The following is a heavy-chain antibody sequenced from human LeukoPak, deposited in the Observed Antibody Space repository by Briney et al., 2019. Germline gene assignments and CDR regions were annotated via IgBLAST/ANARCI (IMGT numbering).Heavy chain of an antibody. CDR2: ISGSGGST. CDR1: GFTVSSYY. Sequence: PGGSLRLSCAASGFTVSSYYMSWVRQAPGKGLEWVSAISGSGGSTYYADSVKGRFTISRDNSKNTLYLQMNSLRAEDTAVYYCAKDQVGNYYDSSGYQSSLFDYWGQGTLVTVSS. CDR3: AKDQVGNYYDSSGYQSSLFDY. J-gene: IGHJ4*02. V-gene: IGHV3-23*01. D-gene: IGHD3-22*01.